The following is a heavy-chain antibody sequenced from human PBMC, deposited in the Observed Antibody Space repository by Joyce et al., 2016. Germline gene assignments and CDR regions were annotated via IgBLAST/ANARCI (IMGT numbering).Heavy chain of an antibody. CDR1: GFTFGLYW. Sequence: VQLVQSGGGLVQPGGSLRLSCEGSGFTFGLYWMTWVRQPPGGGLEVVANMNLDGSEKCYVDSVKGRFTVSRDDAKVSLSLDMNSLRVEDTAVYYCARTYFYGSGSQHWFDPWGQGTLVTVSP. J-gene: IGHJ5*02. D-gene: IGHD3-10*01. CDR2: MNLDGSEK. CDR3: ARTYFYGSGSQHWFDP. V-gene: IGHV3-7*04.